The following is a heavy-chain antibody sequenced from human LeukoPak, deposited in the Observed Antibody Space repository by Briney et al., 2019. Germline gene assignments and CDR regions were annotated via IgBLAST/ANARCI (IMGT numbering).Heavy chain of an antibody. CDR3: ARVGGEVTTTDAFDL. Sequence: RQXXGRXXEWVSXXSSCSTTIYYASSVKGRFTISSDHAKNSLYLQMNSLRAEDTAVYYCARVGGEVTTTDAFDLWGQGTMVTVSS. D-gene: IGHD4-17*01. CDR2: XSSCSTTI. V-gene: IGHV3-48*03. J-gene: IGHJ3*01.